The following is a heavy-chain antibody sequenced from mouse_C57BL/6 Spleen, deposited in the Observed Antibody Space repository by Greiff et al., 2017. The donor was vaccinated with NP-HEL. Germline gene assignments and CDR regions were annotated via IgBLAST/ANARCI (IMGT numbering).Heavy chain of an antibody. CDR1: GYTFTSYW. CDR3: ARRSTGTSWYFDV. Sequence: VQLQQSGAELVRPGSSVKLSCKASGYTFTSYWMDWVKQRPGQGLEWIGNIYPSDSETHYNQKFKDKATLTVDKSSSTAYMQLSSLTSEDSAVYYCARRSTGTSWYFDVWGTGTTVTVSS. J-gene: IGHJ1*03. CDR2: IYPSDSET. D-gene: IGHD4-1*02. V-gene: IGHV1-61*01.